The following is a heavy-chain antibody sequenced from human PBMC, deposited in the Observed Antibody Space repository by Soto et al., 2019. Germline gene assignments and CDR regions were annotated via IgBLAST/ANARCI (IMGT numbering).Heavy chain of an antibody. J-gene: IGHJ3*02. CDR3: ATGRYCSGGSCPEAPFDI. CDR1: GFTVSSNY. CDR2: IYSGGST. Sequence: GGSLRLSCAASGFTVSSNYMSWVRQAPGKGLGWVSVIYSGGSTYYADSVKGRFTISRDNSKNALYLQMNSLRAEDTAVYYCATGRYCSGGSCPEAPFDIWGQGTMVTVSS. D-gene: IGHD2-15*01. V-gene: IGHV3-53*01.